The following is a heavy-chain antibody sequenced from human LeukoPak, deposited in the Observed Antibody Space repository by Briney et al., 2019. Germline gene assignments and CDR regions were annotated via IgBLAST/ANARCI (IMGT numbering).Heavy chain of an antibody. CDR1: GYTFIDNY. Sequence: ASVKLSCKASGYTFIDNYIHWVRQAPGQGLKWMGWINPHNGGTKNALKFQGRFTMTSNRSTTTVYMEVTRLRSDDTAVFYCAREAASFGTSHGYMDVWGKGTTVTVSS. J-gene: IGHJ6*03. V-gene: IGHV1-2*02. CDR2: INPHNGGT. CDR3: AREAASFGTSHGYMDV. D-gene: IGHD2-15*01.